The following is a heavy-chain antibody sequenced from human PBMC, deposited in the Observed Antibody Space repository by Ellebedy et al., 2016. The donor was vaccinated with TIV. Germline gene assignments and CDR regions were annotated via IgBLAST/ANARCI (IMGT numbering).Heavy chain of an antibody. CDR2: IWYDGSND. Sequence: GESLKISCTASGFTFSSYAMHWVRQFPDKGPDWVALIWYDGSNDNYADSVKGRFTISRDNSKNTLYLQMNSLRAEDTAVYYCARESKTEPRGGIRVDYWGQGTLVTVSS. J-gene: IGHJ4*02. D-gene: IGHD3-16*01. CDR3: ARESKTEPRGGIRVDY. CDR1: GFTFSSYA. V-gene: IGHV3-33*01.